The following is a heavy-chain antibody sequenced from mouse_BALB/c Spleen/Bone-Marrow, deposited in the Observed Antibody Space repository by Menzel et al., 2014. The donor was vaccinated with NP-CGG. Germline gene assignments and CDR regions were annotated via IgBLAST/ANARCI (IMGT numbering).Heavy chain of an antibody. CDR1: GFTFSSYG. CDR3: ARDGYYVFYAMDY. Sequence: DVKLVESGGGLVQPGGSLKLSCAASGFTFSSYGVSWVRQTPDKRLELVATINSNGGSTYYPDSVKGRFTISRDNAKNTLYLQMSSLKSEDTAMYYCARDGYYVFYAMDYWGQGTSVTVSS. J-gene: IGHJ4*01. CDR2: INSNGGST. V-gene: IGHV5-6-3*01. D-gene: IGHD2-3*01.